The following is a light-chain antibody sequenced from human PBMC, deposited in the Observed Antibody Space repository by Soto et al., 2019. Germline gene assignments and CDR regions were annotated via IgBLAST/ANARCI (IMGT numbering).Light chain of an antibody. CDR2: LGS. V-gene: IGKV2-28*01. CDR1: RSLLHSNGYNY. J-gene: IGKJ2*01. Sequence: DIVMTQSPLSLPVTPGEPASISCRSSRSLLHSNGYNYLDWYLQKPGQSPQLLIYLGSNRASGVPDRFSGSGSGTDFTLKISRVEDADVGVYYCMQALQAPTFGQGTKLEIK. CDR3: MQALQAPT.